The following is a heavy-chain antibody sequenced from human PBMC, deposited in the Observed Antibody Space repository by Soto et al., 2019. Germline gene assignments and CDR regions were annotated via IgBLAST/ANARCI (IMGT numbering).Heavy chain of an antibody. CDR1: GGSISSYY. Sequence: PSETLSLTCTVSGGSISSYYWSWIRQPPGKGLEWIGYIYYSGSTNYNPSLKSRVTISVDTSKNQFSLKLSSVTAADTAVYYCARDNGYSHGYTLDHWGQGTLVTVS. V-gene: IGHV4-59*01. CDR2: IYYSGST. J-gene: IGHJ4*02. CDR3: ARDNGYSHGYTLDH. D-gene: IGHD5-18*01.